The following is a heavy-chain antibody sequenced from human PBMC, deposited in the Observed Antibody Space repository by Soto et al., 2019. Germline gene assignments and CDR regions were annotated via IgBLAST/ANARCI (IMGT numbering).Heavy chain of an antibody. CDR1: GLDFSSEV. CDR2: ISGSGRTI. V-gene: IGHV3-23*01. J-gene: IGHJ4*02. CDR3: AKDRDYPRDYFHY. Sequence: GGSLRLSCAASGLDFSSEVMCWVRQAPGKGLEWVSSISGSGRTIYHADSVRGRFTISRDFSKNTVLLHMDSLRAEDTAVYYCAKDRDYPRDYFHYWGQGTLVTVSS. D-gene: IGHD3-10*01.